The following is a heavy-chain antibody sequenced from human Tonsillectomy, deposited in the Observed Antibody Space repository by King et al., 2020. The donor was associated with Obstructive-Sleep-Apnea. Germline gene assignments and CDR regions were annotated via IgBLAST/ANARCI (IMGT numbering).Heavy chain of an antibody. J-gene: IGHJ4*02. Sequence: VQLVESGGGLVQPGESLRLSCAASRFMFSAWWMSWVRQAPGKGLEWVANIRQDGREIYYADSVKGRFTISRDNPKNSLSLQMNSLRSEDTAVYYCAGEGEGSGSYSLWLEEWGQGTLVTVSS. CDR3: AGEGEGSGSYSLWLEE. V-gene: IGHV3-7*01. CDR2: IRQDGREI. D-gene: IGHD3-10*01. CDR1: RFMFSAWW.